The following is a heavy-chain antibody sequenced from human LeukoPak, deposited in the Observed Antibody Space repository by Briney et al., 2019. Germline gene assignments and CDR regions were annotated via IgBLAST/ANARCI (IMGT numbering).Heavy chain of an antibody. D-gene: IGHD3-3*01. CDR1: GGSFSGYY. CDR2: IYTDGST. V-gene: IGHV4-4*09. Sequence: SETLSLTCAVYGGSFSGYYWSWIRQPPGKGLEWIGYIYTDGSTNHNPSLKSRVTISIDTSKNQFSLKLSSVTAADTAVYFCARAPLTTTRRNWFDPWGQGTLVTVSS. CDR3: ARAPLTTTRRNWFDP. J-gene: IGHJ5*02.